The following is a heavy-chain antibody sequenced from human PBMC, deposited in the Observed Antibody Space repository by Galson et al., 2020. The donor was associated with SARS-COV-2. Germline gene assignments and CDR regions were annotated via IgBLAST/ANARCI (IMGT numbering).Heavy chain of an antibody. V-gene: IGHV1-2*02. J-gene: IGHJ6*02. CDR2: INPKSGGT. Sequence: ASVKVSCKASGYTFTDYYMHWVRQAPGKGLEWMGWINPKSGGTKYVQKFQGRVTMTRDTSISTAYMDLSRRTSDDTAGYYCARDRWEQQARIGMDVWGQGTTVTVSS. CDR1: GYTFTDYY. CDR3: ARDRWEQQARIGMDV. D-gene: IGHD6-13*01.